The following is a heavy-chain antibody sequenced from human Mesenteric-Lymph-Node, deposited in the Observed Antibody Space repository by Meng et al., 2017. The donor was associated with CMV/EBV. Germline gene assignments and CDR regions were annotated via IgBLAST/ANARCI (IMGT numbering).Heavy chain of an antibody. J-gene: IGHJ4*02. CDR3: ARDGVGYCSSTSCLSPFDY. CDR1: GGSISSSNW. D-gene: IGHD2-2*03. CDR2: IYHSGST. Sequence: SETLSLTCAVSGGSISSSNWWSWVRQLPGKGLEWIGEIYHSGSTNYNPSLKSRVTISVDKSKNQFSLKLSSVTAADTAVYYCARDGVGYCSSTSCLSPFDYWGQGTLVTVSS. V-gene: IGHV4-4*02.